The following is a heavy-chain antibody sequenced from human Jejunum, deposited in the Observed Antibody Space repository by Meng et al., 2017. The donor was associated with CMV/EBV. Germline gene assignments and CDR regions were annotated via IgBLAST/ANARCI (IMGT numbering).Heavy chain of an antibody. Sequence: QVRLQGSGPGLVKSSETLSLTCFVSAGSISGYYWSWIRQPAGKGLEWIGRIYTSGSTHYNPSLKSRLTMSVDLSNNQISLKLRSVTAADTAVYYCARESGSYYWFDPWGRGTLVTVSS. D-gene: IGHD1-26*01. CDR1: AGSISGYY. CDR3: ARESGSYYWFDP. V-gene: IGHV4-4*07. CDR2: IYTSGST. J-gene: IGHJ5*02.